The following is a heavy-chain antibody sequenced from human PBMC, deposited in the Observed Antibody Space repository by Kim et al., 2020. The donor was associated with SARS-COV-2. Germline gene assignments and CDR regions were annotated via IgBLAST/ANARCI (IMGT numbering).Heavy chain of an antibody. Sequence: SETLSLTCTVSGGSITSYFWSWIRQPPGKGLEWTGHIHYSGSTNFNPSLKSRVTISLDTSKNQFSLRLSSVTAADTALYYCARGRPAAGQYFFDYWGQGALVIVST. CDR2: IHYSGST. CDR1: GGSITSYF. J-gene: IGHJ4*02. CDR3: ARGRPAAGQYFFDY. D-gene: IGHD6-13*01. V-gene: IGHV4-59*01.